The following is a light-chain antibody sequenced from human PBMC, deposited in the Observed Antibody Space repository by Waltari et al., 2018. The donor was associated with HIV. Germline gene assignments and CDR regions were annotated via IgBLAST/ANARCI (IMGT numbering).Light chain of an antibody. V-gene: IGLV2-11*01. CDR3: CSFAGSYTLV. CDR1: SSDIGAYNH. CDR2: DIT. J-gene: IGLJ3*02. Sequence: QSALTQPRSVSGSPGQSVTLSCNGTSSDIGAYNHVSWYQHHPGKAPKLMIYDITKRPSGVPDRFSGSKSGNTASLTISGLQAEDEAAYYCCSFAGSYTLVFGGGTKLTVL.